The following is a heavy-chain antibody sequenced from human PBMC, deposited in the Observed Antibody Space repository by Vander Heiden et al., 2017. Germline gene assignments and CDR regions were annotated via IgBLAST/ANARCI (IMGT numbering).Heavy chain of an antibody. CDR2: IYYSGST. V-gene: IGHV4-31*03. Sequence: QVQLQESGPGLVQPSQTLSLTCTVSGASIRSGGYYWSWIRQHPGKGLEWIGYIYYSGSTYYNPSLKSRVTISVDTSKNQFSLKLSSVTAADTAVYYCARDRGCGGDCHEFDYWGQGTLVTVSS. J-gene: IGHJ4*02. CDR1: GASIRSGGYY. D-gene: IGHD2-21*02. CDR3: ARDRGCGGDCHEFDY.